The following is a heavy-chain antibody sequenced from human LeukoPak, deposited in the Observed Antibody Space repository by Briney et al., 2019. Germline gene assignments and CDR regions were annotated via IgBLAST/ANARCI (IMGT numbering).Heavy chain of an antibody. Sequence: GGCLRLSRAASGYTLSIYWMSWVRHAPGRGREGVANIKQDGGEKYKVGCVKGRFTIARDNAKNSLYLQMTSVRAEDTAVYYWARVYYRISGYVLGWECYFDYWGQGTLVTVSS. CDR2: IKQDGGEK. CDR1: GYTLSIYW. D-gene: IGHD6-19*01. V-gene: IGHV3-7*01. J-gene: IGHJ4*02. CDR3: ARVYYRISGYVLGWECYFDY.